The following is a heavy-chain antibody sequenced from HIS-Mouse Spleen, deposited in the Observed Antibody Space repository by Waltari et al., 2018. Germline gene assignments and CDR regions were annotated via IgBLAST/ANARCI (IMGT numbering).Heavy chain of an antibody. J-gene: IGHJ4*02. CDR3: ARDGYGGNFDY. V-gene: IGHV6-1*01. D-gene: IGHD2-15*01. CDR2: TYYRSKWYN. Sequence: QVQLQQSGPGLVKPSQTLPLTCAISGARVPTNRSAVYWNRQSPSRALEWLRRTYYRSKWYNDYAVSVKSRITINPDTSKNQFSLQLNSVTPEDTAVYYCARDGYGGNFDYWGQGTLVTVSS. CDR1: GARVPTNRSA.